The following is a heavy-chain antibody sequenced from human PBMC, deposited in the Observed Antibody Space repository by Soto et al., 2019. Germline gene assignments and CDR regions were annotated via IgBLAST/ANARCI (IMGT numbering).Heavy chain of an antibody. CDR1: GFTFSDYA. D-gene: IGHD6-19*01. CDR3: AKGGRQWLVTSDFNY. V-gene: IGHV3-30*18. Sequence: VQLVESGGGVVQPGRSLRLSCAASGFTFSDYAMHWVRQAPGKGLEWVAVVSHDGRNTHYADSVKGRFTISRDSSKTTVSLEMTSLRAEDTAVYYGAKGGRQWLVTSDFNYWGQGDLVTVSS. J-gene: IGHJ4*02. CDR2: VSHDGRNT.